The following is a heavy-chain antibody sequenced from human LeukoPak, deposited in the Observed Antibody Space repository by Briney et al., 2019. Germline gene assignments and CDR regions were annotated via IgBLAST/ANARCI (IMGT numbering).Heavy chain of an antibody. J-gene: IGHJ4*02. CDR1: GFTFSLYW. Sequence: GGSLRLSCAASGFTFSLYWMNWVRRGPGKGLEWVANIKQDGSEKNYVDSVKGRFTISRDNAKNSLYLQMNNLRVEDTAMYYCAGGTGFIIKDWGQGTLVTVSS. D-gene: IGHD3-9*01. V-gene: IGHV3-7*03. CDR2: IKQDGSEK. CDR3: AGGTGFIIKD.